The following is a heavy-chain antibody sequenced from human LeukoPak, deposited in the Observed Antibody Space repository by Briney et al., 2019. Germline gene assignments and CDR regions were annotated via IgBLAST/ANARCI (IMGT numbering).Heavy chain of an antibody. CDR1: GFTFNNYA. V-gene: IGHV3-30*02. CDR3: AKDYCSSTSCFFFDY. D-gene: IGHD2-2*01. Sequence: GGSLRLSCAASGFTFNNYAMGWVRQAPGKGLEWVSFIRYDGSNKYYADSVKGRFTISRDNTLYLQMNSLRAEDTAVYYCAKDYCSSTSCFFFDYWGQGTLVTVSS. J-gene: IGHJ4*02. CDR2: IRYDGSNK.